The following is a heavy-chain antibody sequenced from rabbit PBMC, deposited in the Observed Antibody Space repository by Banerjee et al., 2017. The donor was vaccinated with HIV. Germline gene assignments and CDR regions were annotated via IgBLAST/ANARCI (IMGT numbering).Heavy chain of an antibody. Sequence: QSLEESGGDLVKPRASLTLTFTASGFSFSSSYWICWVRQAPGKGLEWIACIYAGSSGSTYYASWAKGQFTISKTSSTTVTLQMTSLTAADTATYFCARDASYDDYDYFNLWGPGTLVTVS. CDR3: ARDASYDDYDYFNL. CDR2: IYAGSSGST. D-gene: IGHD2-1*01. J-gene: IGHJ4*01. CDR1: GFSFSSSYW. V-gene: IGHV1S40*01.